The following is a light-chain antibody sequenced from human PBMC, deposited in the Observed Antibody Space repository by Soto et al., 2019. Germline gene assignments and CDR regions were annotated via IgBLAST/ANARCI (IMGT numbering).Light chain of an antibody. CDR2: DVI. V-gene: IGLV2-11*01. Sequence: QSALTQPRSVSGSPGQSVAISCTGTSSDVGGYNHVSWFQQHPGKAPKLMIYDVIKRPSGVPDRFSGSKSGNTASLTISGLQAEDEADYYCCSYAGTYTYVFGTGTKLTVL. CDR3: CSYAGTYTYV. J-gene: IGLJ1*01. CDR1: SSDVGGYNH.